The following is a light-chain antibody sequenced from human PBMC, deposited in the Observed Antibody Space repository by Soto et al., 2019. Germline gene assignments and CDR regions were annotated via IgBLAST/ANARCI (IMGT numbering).Light chain of an antibody. CDR3: AAWDDTLDAQV. J-gene: IGLJ3*02. Sequence: QPVLTQSPSASGTPGQRVTISCSGSRSNIGRNFAYWDRHVPGTAPRLLIQRNNERPSGVPDRFSGSKSGTSVSLAISGLRSDDEATYYCAAWDDTLDAQVFGGGTKLTVL. CDR2: RNN. V-gene: IGLV1-47*01. CDR1: RSNIGRNF.